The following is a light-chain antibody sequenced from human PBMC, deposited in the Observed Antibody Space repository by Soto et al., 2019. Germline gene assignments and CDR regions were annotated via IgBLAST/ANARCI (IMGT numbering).Light chain of an antibody. CDR3: CSYAGSRSYV. CDR1: SSDVGNYDL. CDR2: EGS. J-gene: IGLJ1*01. V-gene: IGLV2-23*01. Sequence: QSALTQPASVSGSPGQSITISCTGTSSDVGNYDLVSWYQQHPGKAPKLMIYEGSKRPSGVSNRFSGSESGNTASLTISGLQAEDEADYYCCSYAGSRSYVFGAGTKVTVL.